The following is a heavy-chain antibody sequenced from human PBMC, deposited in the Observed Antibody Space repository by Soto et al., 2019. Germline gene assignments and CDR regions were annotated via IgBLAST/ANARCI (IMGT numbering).Heavy chain of an antibody. V-gene: IGHV3-9*01. CDR2: ISWNSGSI. J-gene: IGHJ5*02. CDR1: GFTFDDYA. D-gene: IGHD2-15*01. CDR3: AKAEYGGNPDVGWFDP. Sequence: EVQLVESGGGLVQPGRSLRLSCAASGFTFDDYAMHWARQAPGKGLEWVSGISWNSGSIGYADSVKGRFTISRDNAKNSLYLQMNSLRAEDTALYYCAKAEYGGNPDVGWFDPWGQGTLVTVSS.